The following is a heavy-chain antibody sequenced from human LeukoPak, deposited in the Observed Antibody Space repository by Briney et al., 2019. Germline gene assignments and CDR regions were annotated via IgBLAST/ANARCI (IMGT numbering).Heavy chain of an antibody. Sequence: GGSLRLSCAASGFTFSSYSMNWVRQAPGKGLEWVSSISSSSSYIYYADSVKGRFTISRDNAKNSLYLQMNSLRAEDTAVYYCARDNYDSSGYYYFHYFDYWGQGTLVTVSS. CDR2: ISSSSSYI. J-gene: IGHJ4*02. D-gene: IGHD3-22*01. CDR1: GFTFSSYS. V-gene: IGHV3-21*01. CDR3: ARDNYDSSGYYYFHYFDY.